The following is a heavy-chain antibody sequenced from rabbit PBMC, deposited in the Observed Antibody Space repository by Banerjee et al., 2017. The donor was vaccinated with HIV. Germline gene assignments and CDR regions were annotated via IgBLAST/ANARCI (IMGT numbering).Heavy chain of an antibody. CDR2: IYAGGGSA. CDR3: ARDLAGYAGYGFAMDL. D-gene: IGHD6-1*01. V-gene: IGHV1S40*01. Sequence: QSLEESGGDLVKPGAFLTLTCTASGFSLSIYEMCWVRQAPGKGLEWIGIIYAGGGSADYATWVNGRFTISKTSSTTVTLQMTSLTAADTATYFCARDLAGYAGYGFAMDLWGPGTLVTVS. CDR1: GFSLSIYE. J-gene: IGHJ4*01.